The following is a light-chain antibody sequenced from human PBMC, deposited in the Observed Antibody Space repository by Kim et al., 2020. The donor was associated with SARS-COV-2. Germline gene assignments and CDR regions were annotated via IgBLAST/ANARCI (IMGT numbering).Light chain of an antibody. J-gene: IGLJ2*01. CDR1: KLGDKY. V-gene: IGLV3-1*01. CDR2: QDT. Sequence: SVSTGQTASITCSGDKLGDKYASWYQQKPGQSPVLVIYQDTKRPSGIPERFSGSNSGNTATLTISGTQAMDEADYYCKAWDSITVVFGGGTQLTVL. CDR3: KAWDSITVV.